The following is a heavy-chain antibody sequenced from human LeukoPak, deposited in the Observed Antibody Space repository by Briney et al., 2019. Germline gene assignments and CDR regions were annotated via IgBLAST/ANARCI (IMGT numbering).Heavy chain of an antibody. CDR2: IKQDGTEK. D-gene: IGHD6-13*01. Sequence: GGSLRLSCAASGFTFSAYWMSWVRQAPGKGLEWVANIKQDGTEKYYVDSVKGRFTISRDNAKSSLYLQMNSLRAEDTALYYCARDRRSSGLWGQGTLVTVSS. CDR3: ARDRRSSGL. CDR1: GFTFSAYW. J-gene: IGHJ1*01. V-gene: IGHV3-7*01.